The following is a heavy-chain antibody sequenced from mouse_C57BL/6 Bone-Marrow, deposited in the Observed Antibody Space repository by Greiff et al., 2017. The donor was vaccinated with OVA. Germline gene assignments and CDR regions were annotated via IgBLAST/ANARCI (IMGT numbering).Heavy chain of an antibody. V-gene: IGHV14-3*01. CDR1: GFNIKNTY. J-gene: IGHJ4*01. CDR3: ARLVTEIIYYAMDY. Sequence: EVQRVESVAELVRPGASVKLSCTASGFNIKNTYMHWVKQRPEQGLEWIGRIDPANGNTKYAPKFQGKATITADTSSNTAYLQLSSLTSEDTAIYYCARLVTEIIYYAMDYWGQGTSVTVSS. D-gene: IGHD2-2*01. CDR2: IDPANGNT.